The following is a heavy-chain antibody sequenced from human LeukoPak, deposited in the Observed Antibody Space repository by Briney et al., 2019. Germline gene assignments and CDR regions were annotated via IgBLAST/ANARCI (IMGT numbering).Heavy chain of an antibody. J-gene: IGHJ6*03. CDR3: ARSDLSWYYYMDV. V-gene: IGHV1-2*02. CDR1: GYTFTGYY. Sequence: GSGKGSCQASGYTFTGYYMHWVRQAPGQGREWMGWINPNSGGTNYAQKFQGRVTMTRDTSISTAYMELSRLRSDDTAVYYCARSDLSWYYYMDVWGKGTTVTVSS. D-gene: IGHD3/OR15-3a*01. CDR2: INPNSGGT.